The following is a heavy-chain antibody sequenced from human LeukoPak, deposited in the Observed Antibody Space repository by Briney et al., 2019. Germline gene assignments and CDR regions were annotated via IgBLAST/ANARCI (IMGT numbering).Heavy chain of an antibody. CDR1: GFTFSSYG. Sequence: GGSLRLSCAASGFTFSSYGMSWVRQAPGKGLEWVGRIKSKTDGVTTDYAAPVKGRFTISRDDSKNTLYLQMNSLKTEDTAVYYCTTLIMIVGTHFDYWGQGTLVTVSS. D-gene: IGHD3-22*01. CDR3: TTLIMIVGTHFDY. CDR2: IKSKTDGVTT. J-gene: IGHJ4*02. V-gene: IGHV3-15*01.